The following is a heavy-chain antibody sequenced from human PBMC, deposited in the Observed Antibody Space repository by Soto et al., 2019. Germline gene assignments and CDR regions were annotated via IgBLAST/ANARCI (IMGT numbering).Heavy chain of an antibody. J-gene: IGHJ6*02. V-gene: IGHV5-51*01. Sequence: GESLKISCKGSGYSFTSYWIGWVRQMPGKGLEWMGIIYPGDSDTRYSPSFQGQVTISADKSISTAYLQWSSLKASDTAMYYRARQSGRGSSWYYYGMDVWGQGTTVTVSS. CDR2: IYPGDSDT. D-gene: IGHD6-13*01. CDR3: ARQSGRGSSWYYYGMDV. CDR1: GYSFTSYW.